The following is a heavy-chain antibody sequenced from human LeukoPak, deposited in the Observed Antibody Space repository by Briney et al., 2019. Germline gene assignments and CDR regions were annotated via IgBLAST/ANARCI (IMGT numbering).Heavy chain of an antibody. CDR1: GYSFTSYW. J-gene: IGHJ3*02. CDR3: ARPLSSSGSFPDAFDI. Sequence: GESLKISCKGSGYSFTSYWIGWVRQMPGKGLEWMGIIYPGDSDTRYSPSFQGQVTISADKSIGTAYLLWSSLKASDTAMFYCARPLSSSGSFPDAFDIWGQGTMVTVSS. CDR2: IYPGDSDT. V-gene: IGHV5-51*01. D-gene: IGHD6-6*01.